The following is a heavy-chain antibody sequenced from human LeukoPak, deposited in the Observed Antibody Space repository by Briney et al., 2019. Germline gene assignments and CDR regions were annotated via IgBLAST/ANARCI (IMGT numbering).Heavy chain of an antibody. Sequence: SETLSLTCAVSGVSISSSNWWSWVRQSPGKGLEWIGEIYHSGSTNYNPSLKSRVTISVDKSKNQFSLKLSSVTAADTAVYYCAGNNYGDYGDYWGQGTLVTVSS. CDR2: IYHSGST. CDR1: GVSISSSNW. V-gene: IGHV4-4*02. CDR3: AGNNYGDYGDY. J-gene: IGHJ4*02. D-gene: IGHD4-17*01.